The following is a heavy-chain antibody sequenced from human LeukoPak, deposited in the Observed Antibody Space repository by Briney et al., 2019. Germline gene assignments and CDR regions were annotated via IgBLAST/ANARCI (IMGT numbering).Heavy chain of an antibody. D-gene: IGHD3-10*01. J-gene: IGHJ6*02. CDR3: ATAYYYGSGSYYRKDYYYYYGVDV. V-gene: IGHV5-51*01. Sequence: PGESLKISCKGSGYSFTGYWIGWVRQMPGKGLEWMGIIYPGDSDTRYSPSFQGQVTISADKSISTAYLQWSSLKASDTAMYYCATAYYYGSGSYYRKDYYYYYGVDVWGQGTTVTVSS. CDR1: GYSFTGYW. CDR2: IYPGDSDT.